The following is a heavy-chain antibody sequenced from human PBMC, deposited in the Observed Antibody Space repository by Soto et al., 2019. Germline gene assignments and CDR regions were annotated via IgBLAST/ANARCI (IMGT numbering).Heavy chain of an antibody. CDR3: AKAGRGGLGELGY. CDR2: ISYDGSNK. J-gene: IGHJ4*02. Sequence: QVQLLESGGGVVQPGRSLRLSCAASGFTFSSYGMHWVRQAPGKGLEWVAVISYDGSNKYYADSVKGRFTISRDNSKNTLYLQMNSLRAEDTAVYYCAKAGRGGLGELGYWGQGTLVTVSS. D-gene: IGHD3-16*01. V-gene: IGHV3-30*18. CDR1: GFTFSSYG.